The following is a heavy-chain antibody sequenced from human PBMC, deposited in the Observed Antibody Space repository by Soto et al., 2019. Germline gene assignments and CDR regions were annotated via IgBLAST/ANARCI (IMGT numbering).Heavy chain of an antibody. J-gene: IGHJ4*02. CDR2: INEDGSEK. V-gene: IGHV3-7*03. D-gene: IGHD3-16*01. Sequence: GSLRLSCAASGFSFSLFWMSWVRQTPGKGLEWVANINEDGSEKFFADSVKGRFTISRDNAKNSLSLQMNSLTADDTAVYYCARTGWPQSSYYFDYWGQGTLVTVSS. CDR3: ARTGWPQSSYYFDY. CDR1: GFSFSLFW.